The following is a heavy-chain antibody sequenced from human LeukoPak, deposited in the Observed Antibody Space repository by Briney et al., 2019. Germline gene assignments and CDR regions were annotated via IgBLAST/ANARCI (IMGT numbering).Heavy chain of an antibody. CDR2: IKSNTEGGTT. V-gene: IGHV3-15*01. Sequence: PGGSLRLSCAASGFSFSNAWMNWVRQAPGKGLEWVGLIKSNTEGGTTDYAAPVKGRFTISRDDSKNTLYLQMNSLKIEDTAVYYCSRTSGGPWVWGQGTMVTVSS. CDR1: GFSFSNAW. D-gene: IGHD2-8*02. CDR3: SRTSGGPWV. J-gene: IGHJ3*01.